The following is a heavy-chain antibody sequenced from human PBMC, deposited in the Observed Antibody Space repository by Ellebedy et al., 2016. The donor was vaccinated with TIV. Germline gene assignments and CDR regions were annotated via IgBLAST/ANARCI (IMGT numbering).Heavy chain of an antibody. CDR3: ARGRDRYHFDY. J-gene: IGHJ4*02. V-gene: IGHV4-59*01. CDR1: GGSISSYY. D-gene: IGHD1-14*01. Sequence: SETLSLXXTVSGGSISSYYWSWIRQPPGKGLEWIGYIYYSGSTNYNPSLKSRVTISVDTSKNQFSLKLGSVTAADTAVYYCARGRDRYHFDYWGQGTLVTVSS. CDR2: IYYSGST.